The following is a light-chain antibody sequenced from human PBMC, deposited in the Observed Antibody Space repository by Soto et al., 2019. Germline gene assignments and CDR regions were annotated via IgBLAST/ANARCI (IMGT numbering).Light chain of an antibody. Sequence: EIVMTQSPVTLSVSPGEGVTLSCRASQSVSSDLAWYHQRPGQAPRLLIYGASSRATGIPDRFSGSGSGTDFTLTISRLEPEDFAVYYCQQYGSSPWTFGQGTKVDIK. J-gene: IGKJ1*01. CDR3: QQYGSSPWT. V-gene: IGKV3-20*01. CDR2: GAS. CDR1: QSVSSD.